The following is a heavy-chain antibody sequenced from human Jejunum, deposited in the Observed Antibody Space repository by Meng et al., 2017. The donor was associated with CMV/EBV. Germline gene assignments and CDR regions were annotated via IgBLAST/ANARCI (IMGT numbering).Heavy chain of an antibody. Sequence: YSFSKYYIHWVRQAPGQRPEWMGIINPDGGSRSYAQQFHGRLAVTRDTSTSTVYMELSDLQSVDTAIYYCTRATYTSSWSEAGFEFWGQGTLVTVSS. CDR3: TRATYTSSWSEAGFEF. CDR2: INPDGGSR. CDR1: YSFSKYY. D-gene: IGHD2-2*01. J-gene: IGHJ4*02. V-gene: IGHV1-46*01.